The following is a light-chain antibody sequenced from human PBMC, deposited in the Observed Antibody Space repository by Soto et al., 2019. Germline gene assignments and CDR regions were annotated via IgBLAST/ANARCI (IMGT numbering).Light chain of an antibody. CDR1: RSDVGAYNY. J-gene: IGLJ2*01. Sequence: QSALTQPRSVSGSPGQSVTISCTGTRSDVGAYNYVSWFQQHPDKAPKLIIYDVTNRPSGVPDRFSGSKSGNTASLTISGLQAEDEADYYCCSYVGNYSWLFGGGTKLTVL. CDR3: CSYVGNYSWL. CDR2: DVT. V-gene: IGLV2-11*01.